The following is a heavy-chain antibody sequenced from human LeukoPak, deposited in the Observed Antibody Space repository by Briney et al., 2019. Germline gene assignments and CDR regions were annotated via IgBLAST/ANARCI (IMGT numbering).Heavy chain of an antibody. CDR1: GFTFKDSD. CDR3: AREVRESGLRYFDL. CDR2: FDSVSGT. J-gene: IGHJ2*01. V-gene: IGHV3-13*04. Sequence: GGSLRLSCAAPGFTFKDSDIHWVREGPGQGLEWGSAFDSVSGTPYAAPASGRSATSTQDTMTFVHRHMNTPRGGQTARFYCAREVRESGLRYFDLWGRGALVTVSS. D-gene: IGHD2-15*01.